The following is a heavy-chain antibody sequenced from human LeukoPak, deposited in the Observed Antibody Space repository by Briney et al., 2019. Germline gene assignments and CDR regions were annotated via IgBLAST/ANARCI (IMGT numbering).Heavy chain of an antibody. CDR2: IYSDNT. V-gene: IGHV3-53*01. Sequence: GGSLRLSCTVSGFTVSSNSMSWVRQAPGKGLEWVSFIYSDNTHYSDSVKGRFTISRDNSKNTLYLQMNSLRAEDTAVYYYARRAGAYSHPYDYWGQGTLVTVSS. D-gene: IGHD4/OR15-4a*01. CDR3: ARRAGAYSHPYDY. CDR1: GFTVSSNS. J-gene: IGHJ4*02.